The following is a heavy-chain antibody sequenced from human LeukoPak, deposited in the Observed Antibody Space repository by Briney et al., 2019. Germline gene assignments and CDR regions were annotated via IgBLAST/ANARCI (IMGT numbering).Heavy chain of an antibody. D-gene: IGHD3-22*01. J-gene: IGHJ4*02. CDR2: IYTNGNS. CDR3: AREAKSYDGDGYYLDY. CDR1: GASINNYY. Sequence: SETLSLTCTVSGASINNYYWGWIRQSAGKGLEWIGRIYTNGNSDYGPSLRGRITMSVGTSKSQFSLRLSSVTAADTAVFYCAREAKSYDGDGYYLDYWGQGILVTVAS. V-gene: IGHV4-4*07.